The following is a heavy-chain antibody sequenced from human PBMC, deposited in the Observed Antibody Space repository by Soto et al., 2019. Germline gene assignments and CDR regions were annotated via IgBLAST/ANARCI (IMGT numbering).Heavy chain of an antibody. CDR2: ISGSGGST. Sequence: GGSLRLSCAASGFTFSSYAMSWVRQAPGKGLEWVSAISGSGGSTYYADSVKGRFTISRDDPKNTLYLQMNSLGAEDTAVYYCAKEPRIYDSNDYWGQGTLVTVSS. D-gene: IGHD3-22*01. CDR3: AKEPRIYDSNDY. CDR1: GFTFSSYA. V-gene: IGHV3-23*01. J-gene: IGHJ4*02.